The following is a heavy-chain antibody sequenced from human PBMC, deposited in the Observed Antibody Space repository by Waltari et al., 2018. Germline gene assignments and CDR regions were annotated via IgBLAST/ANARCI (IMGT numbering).Heavy chain of an antibody. CDR1: GYTFTSYD. V-gene: IGHV1-8*02. D-gene: IGHD2-2*02. CDR3: ARGNGEYCSSTSCYTRAWFDP. J-gene: IGHJ5*02. Sequence: QVQLVQSGAEVKKPGASVKVSCKASGYTFTSYDINWVRQATGQGLEGMGWMNPNSGNTGYAQKFQGRVTMTRNTSISTAYMELSSLRSEDTAVYYCARGNGEYCSSTSCYTRAWFDPWGQGTLVTVSS. CDR2: MNPNSGNT.